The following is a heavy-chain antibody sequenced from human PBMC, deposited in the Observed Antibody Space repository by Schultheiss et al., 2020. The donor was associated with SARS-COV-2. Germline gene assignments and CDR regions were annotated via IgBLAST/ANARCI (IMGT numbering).Heavy chain of an antibody. J-gene: IGHJ2*01. CDR1: GGSVSSGSYY. V-gene: IGHV4-61*03. CDR2: IYYSGST. CDR3: ARVVDHYVQFDL. Sequence: SQTLSLTCTVSGGSVSSGSYYWSWIRQPPGKGLEWIGYIYYSGSTNYNPSLKSRVTISVDTSKNHFSLKLSSVTATDTAIYYCARVVDHYVQFDLWGRGILVTVSS. D-gene: IGHD3-10*02.